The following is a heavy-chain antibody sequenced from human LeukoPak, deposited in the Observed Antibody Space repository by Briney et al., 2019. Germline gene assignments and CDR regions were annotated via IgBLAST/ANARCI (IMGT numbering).Heavy chain of an antibody. Sequence: ASVKVSCKASGYTFTSYGISWVRQAPGQGLEWMGWISAYNGNTNYAQKLQGRVTMTTDTSTGTAYMELRSLRSDDTAVYYCARDPSSYRYYYYGMDVWGQGTTVTVSS. CDR2: ISAYNGNT. J-gene: IGHJ6*02. V-gene: IGHV1-18*01. CDR1: GYTFTSYG. CDR3: ARDPSSYRYYYYGMDV. D-gene: IGHD1-26*01.